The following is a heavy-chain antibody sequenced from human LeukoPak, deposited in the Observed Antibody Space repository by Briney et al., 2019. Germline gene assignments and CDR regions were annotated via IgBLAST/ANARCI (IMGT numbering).Heavy chain of an antibody. Sequence: SETLSLTCTVSGGSISSSNYYWGWIRQPPGKGLEWIGNIYYSGSTYYNPSLKSRVTISVDTSKNQFSLKLSSVTAADTAVYYCARERFDWLSSLTPYLYWGQGTLVTVSS. CDR3: ARERFDWLSSLTPYLY. J-gene: IGHJ4*02. D-gene: IGHD3-9*01. CDR1: GGSISSSNYY. V-gene: IGHV4-39*07. CDR2: IYYSGST.